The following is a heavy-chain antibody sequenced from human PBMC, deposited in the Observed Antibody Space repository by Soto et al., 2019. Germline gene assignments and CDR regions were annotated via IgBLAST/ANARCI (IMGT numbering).Heavy chain of an antibody. CDR3: ARASGDSLYFFDY. D-gene: IGHD4-17*01. V-gene: IGHV4-30-4*01. J-gene: IGHJ4*02. CDR2: IYWTGST. Sequence: SETLSLTCTVSGGSITNENYYWSWIRQPPGKGLEWVGYIYWTGSTYYNPSLKGRVTISLDPSNNQFSLNLSSVTAADTAVFYCARASGDSLYFFDYWGQGALVTVSS. CDR1: GGSITNENYY.